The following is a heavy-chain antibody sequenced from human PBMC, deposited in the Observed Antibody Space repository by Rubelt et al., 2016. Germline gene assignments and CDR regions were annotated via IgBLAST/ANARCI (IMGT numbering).Heavy chain of an antibody. CDR1: GYTFSSYA. CDR2: IRGSGGST. CDR3: ARGDVSMYVPVPYDS. Sequence: EVQLVESGGGLVQPGGSLRLSCAASGYTFSSYAMSWVRQAPGKGLEWVSAIRGSGGSTYYADSVKGRFTISRDNARNSLYLQMNSLRDEDTAVYYCARGDVSMYVPVPYDSWGQGTLVAISS. D-gene: IGHD3-10*02. V-gene: IGHV3-23*04. J-gene: IGHJ5*01.